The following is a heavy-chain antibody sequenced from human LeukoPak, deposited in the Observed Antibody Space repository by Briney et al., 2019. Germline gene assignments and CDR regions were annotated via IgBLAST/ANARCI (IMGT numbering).Heavy chain of an antibody. CDR2: IRYDGSNT. Sequence: GGSLRLSCEASGFTFSSYGMHWVRQAPGKGPEWVAFIRYDGSNTYYADSVKGRFTISRDNSKNTLYLQMKSLKVEDASVYYCARVEATYYYGSATPYSPYWGQGSLVTVSS. J-gene: IGHJ4*02. D-gene: IGHD3-10*01. V-gene: IGHV3-30*02. CDR3: ARVEATYYYGSATPYSPY. CDR1: GFTFSSYG.